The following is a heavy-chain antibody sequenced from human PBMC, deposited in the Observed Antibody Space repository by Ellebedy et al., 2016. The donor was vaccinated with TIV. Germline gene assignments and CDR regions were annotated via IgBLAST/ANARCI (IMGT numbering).Heavy chain of an antibody. CDR2: ISYDGSNK. CDR1: GFTFSSYG. J-gene: IGHJ3*02. Sequence: GESLKISXAASGFTFSSYGMHWVRQAPGKGLEWVAVISYDGSNKYYADSVKGRFTISRDNSKNTLYLQMNSLRAEDTAVYYCAADSSMTFDIWGQGTMVTVSS. D-gene: IGHD3-22*01. V-gene: IGHV3-30*03. CDR3: AADSSMTFDI.